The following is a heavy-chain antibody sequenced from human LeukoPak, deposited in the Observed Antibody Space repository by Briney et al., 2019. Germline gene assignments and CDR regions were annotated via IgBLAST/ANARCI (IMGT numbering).Heavy chain of an antibody. V-gene: IGHV3-30*02. Sequence: GGSLRLSCAASGFTFSSYGMHWVRQAPGKGLEWVAFIRYDGSNKYYADSVKGRFTISRDNSKNTLYLQMNSLRAEDTAVYYCAKNPVAAEYFDYWGQGTLVTVSS. CDR1: GFTFSSYG. CDR3: AKNPVAAEYFDY. CDR2: IRYDGSNK. J-gene: IGHJ4*02. D-gene: IGHD6-19*01.